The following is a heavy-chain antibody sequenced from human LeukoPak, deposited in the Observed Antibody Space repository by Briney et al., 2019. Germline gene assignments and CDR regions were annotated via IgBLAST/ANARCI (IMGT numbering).Heavy chain of an antibody. CDR3: ARNLWFGESSDAFDM. CDR1: GYSFTGHY. V-gene: IGHV1-2*02. J-gene: IGHJ3*02. D-gene: IGHD3-10*01. CDR2: INPKSGGT. Sequence: ASVKVSYKASGYSFTGHYMHWVRQAPGQGLEWMGWINPKSGGTNYAQKFQGRVIMTRDTSISTAYMDMSSLRSDDTAVYYCARNLWFGESSDAFDMWGQGTMVTVSS.